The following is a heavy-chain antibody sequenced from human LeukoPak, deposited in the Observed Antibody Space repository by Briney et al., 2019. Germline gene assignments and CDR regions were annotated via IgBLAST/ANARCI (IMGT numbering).Heavy chain of an antibody. D-gene: IGHD2-21*02. CDR3: ARQPYCGGDCYSRYFDY. CDR2: IIPIFGTA. V-gene: IGHV1-69*06. Sequence: SVKVSCKASGGTFSSYAISWVRQAPGQGLEWMGGIIPIFGTANYAQKFQGRVTITADKSTSTAYMELSSLRSEDTAVYYCARQPYCGGDCYSRYFDYWGQGTLVTVSS. CDR1: GGTFSSYA. J-gene: IGHJ4*02.